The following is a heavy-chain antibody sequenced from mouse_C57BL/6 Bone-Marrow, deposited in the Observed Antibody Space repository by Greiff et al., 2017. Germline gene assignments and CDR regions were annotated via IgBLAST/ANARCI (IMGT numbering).Heavy chain of an antibody. CDR2: IYPGSGST. D-gene: IGHD3-1*01. CDR1: GYTFTSYW. V-gene: IGHV1-55*01. CDR3: ARGANDGDY. J-gene: IGHJ2*01. Sequence: QVQLQQPGAELVKPGASVKMSCKASGYTFTSYWITWVKQRPGQGLEWIGDIYPGSGSTNYNEKFKSKATLTVATSSVTAYMQLSSLTSEDYAVYYYARGANDGDYGGQGTTLTVSS.